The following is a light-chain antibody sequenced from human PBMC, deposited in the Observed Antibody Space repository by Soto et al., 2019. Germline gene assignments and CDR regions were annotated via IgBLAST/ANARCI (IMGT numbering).Light chain of an antibody. J-gene: IGKJ1*01. V-gene: IGKV3-20*01. Sequence: EIVLTQSPGTLSLSPGERATLSCRASQSVSSDCLAWYQQKPGQAPRLLIYGASSRATGIPDRFSGSGSGTDFTLTISRLEPEDFAVYYCQQYGSSPWTFGQGTKVEIK. CDR2: GAS. CDR1: QSVSSDC. CDR3: QQYGSSPWT.